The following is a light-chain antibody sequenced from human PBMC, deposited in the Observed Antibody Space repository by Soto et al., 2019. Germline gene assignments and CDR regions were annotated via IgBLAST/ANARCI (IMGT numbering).Light chain of an antibody. J-gene: IGKJ1*01. V-gene: IGKV3-20*01. Sequence: EIVLTQSPGTLSLSPGERATLSCRASQSVSSDCLAWYQQKPGQAPRLLIYGASSRATGIPDRFSGSGSGTDFTLTISRLEPEDFAVYYCQQYGSSPWTFGQGTKVEIK. CDR2: GAS. CDR1: QSVSSDC. CDR3: QQYGSSPWT.